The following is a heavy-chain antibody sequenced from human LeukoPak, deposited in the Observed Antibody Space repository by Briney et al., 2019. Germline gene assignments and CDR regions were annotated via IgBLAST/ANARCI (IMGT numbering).Heavy chain of an antibody. J-gene: IGHJ4*02. D-gene: IGHD3-22*01. CDR1: GYSFTGYF. CDR3: ARSGSTGYSLDY. CDR2: IDPNSGDT. Sequence: ASVKVSCKASGYSFTGYFIHWVRQAPGQGLEWMGCIDPNSGDTKYAQKFQGRVSMPRDTSTRTAYMELSRLRSDDTAVYFCARSGSTGYSLDYWGQGTLVTVLS. V-gene: IGHV1-2*02.